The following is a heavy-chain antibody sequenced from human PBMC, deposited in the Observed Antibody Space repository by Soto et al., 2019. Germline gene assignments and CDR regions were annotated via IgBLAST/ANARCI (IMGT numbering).Heavy chain of an antibody. Sequence: VQLWDSGGGLVQPGGSLRLSCAASGFSFSSSAMSWVRQAPGKRLEWVSTFRESGSTTHYADPVKGRFTISRDTSNNILSLQMNSLRAEDTAIYYCTTDSHWAIISPTYDYWGQGTLVTVSS. J-gene: IGHJ4*02. CDR2: FRESGSTT. V-gene: IGHV3-23*01. CDR1: GFSFSSSA. CDR3: TTDSHWAIISPTYDY. D-gene: IGHD2-2*01.